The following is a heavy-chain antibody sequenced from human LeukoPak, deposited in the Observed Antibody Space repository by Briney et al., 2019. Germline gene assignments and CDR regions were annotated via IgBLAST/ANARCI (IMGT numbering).Heavy chain of an antibody. CDR1: GFTFSSYA. J-gene: IGHJ4*02. V-gene: IGHV3-30-3*01. CDR3: ARDYYGSGSYYYYYFDY. D-gene: IGHD3-10*01. CDR2: ISYDGSNK. Sequence: GRSLRLSCAASGFTFSSYAMHWVRQAPGKGLEWVAVISYDGSNKYYADSVKGRFTISRDNSKNTLYLQMNSLRAEDTAVYYCARDYYGSGSYYYYYFDYWGQGTLVTVSS.